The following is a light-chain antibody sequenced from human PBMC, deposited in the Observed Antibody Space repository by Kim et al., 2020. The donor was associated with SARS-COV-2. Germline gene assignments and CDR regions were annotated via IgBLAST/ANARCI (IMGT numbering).Light chain of an antibody. J-gene: IGLJ3*02. V-gene: IGLV7-43*01. CDR2: STN. CDR1: TGAVTNDYY. Sequence: PGWTVTLTCASSTGAVTNDYYPNWFQQRPGQPPRALIYSTNNKHSWTPARFSGSLLGGKAALTLSGVQPEDEADYYCLLNSGGVWVFGGGTQLTVL. CDR3: LLNSGGVWV.